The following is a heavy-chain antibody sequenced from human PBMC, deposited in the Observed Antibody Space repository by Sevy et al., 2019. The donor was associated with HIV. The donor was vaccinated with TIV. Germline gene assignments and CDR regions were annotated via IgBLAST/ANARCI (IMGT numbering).Heavy chain of an antibody. CDR2: ISSGSSYI. Sequence: GGSLRLSCAASGFTFSYYTMNWVRQAPGKGLEWVSSISSGSSYILYADSMKGRFTVSRDNAKNSLFLQMNSLRDEDSALYYCARSTDYYDTSGYDSWGRGTLVTVSS. D-gene: IGHD3-22*01. CDR1: GFTFSYYT. V-gene: IGHV3-21*03. CDR3: ARSTDYYDTSGYDS. J-gene: IGHJ4*02.